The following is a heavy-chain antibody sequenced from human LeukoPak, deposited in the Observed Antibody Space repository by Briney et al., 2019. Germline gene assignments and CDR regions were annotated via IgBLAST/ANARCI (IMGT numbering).Heavy chain of an antibody. Sequence: SETLSLTCAVYGGSFSGYYWSWIRQPPGKGLEWIGEINHSGGTNYNPSLKSRVTISVDTSKNQFSLKLSSVTAADTAVYYCARGGARGHDSSGYYDGFVYWGQGTLVTVSS. J-gene: IGHJ4*02. D-gene: IGHD3-22*01. CDR1: GGSFSGYY. CDR3: ARGGARGHDSSGYYDGFVY. CDR2: INHSGGT. V-gene: IGHV4-34*01.